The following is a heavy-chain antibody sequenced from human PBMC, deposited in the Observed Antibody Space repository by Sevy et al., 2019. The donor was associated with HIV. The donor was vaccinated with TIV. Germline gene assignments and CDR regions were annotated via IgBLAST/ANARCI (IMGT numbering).Heavy chain of an antibody. J-gene: IGHJ3*02. Sequence: SGPTLVNPTQTLTLTCTFSGFSLSTSGVGVGWIRQPPGKALEWLALIYWNDDKRYSPSLKSRLTITKDTSKNQVVLIMTNMDPVDTATYYSAHSTIVVVTAIEETGGAFDIWGQGTMVTVSS. V-gene: IGHV2-5*01. CDR3: AHSTIVVVTAIEETGGAFDI. CDR1: GFSLSTSGVG. CDR2: IYWNDDK. D-gene: IGHD2-21*02.